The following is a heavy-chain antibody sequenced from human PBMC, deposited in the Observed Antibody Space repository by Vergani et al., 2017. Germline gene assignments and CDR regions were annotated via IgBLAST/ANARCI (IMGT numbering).Heavy chain of an antibody. D-gene: IGHD3-3*01. CDR1: GGSISSGGYY. J-gene: IGHJ3*02. CDR3: AGAPVGYTIFGVVIIRFAFDI. V-gene: IGHV4-31*11. CDR2: IYYSGST. Sequence: QVQLQESGPGLVKPSQTLSLTCAVSGGSISSGGYYWSWIRQHPGKGLEWIGYIYYSGSTYYNPSLKSRVTISVDTTKNQFSLKLSSVTAADTAVYYCAGAPVGYTIFGVVIIRFAFDIWGQGTMVTVSS.